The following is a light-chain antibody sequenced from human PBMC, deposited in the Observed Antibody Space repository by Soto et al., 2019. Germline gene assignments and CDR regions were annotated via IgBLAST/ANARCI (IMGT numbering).Light chain of an antibody. CDR1: SSDVGSYNR. V-gene: IGLV2-18*02. Sequence: QSALTQPPSVSGSPGQSVTISCTGTSSDVGSYNRVSWYQQPTGTAPKLMICQVSNRPSGVPDRFSGSKSGNTASLTISGLQAEDEADYYCSSYTSSGTWVFGGGTKITVL. CDR2: QVS. CDR3: SSYTSSGTWV. J-gene: IGLJ3*02.